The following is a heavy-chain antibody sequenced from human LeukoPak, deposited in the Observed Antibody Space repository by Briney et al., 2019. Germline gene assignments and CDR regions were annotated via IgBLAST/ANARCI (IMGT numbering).Heavy chain of an antibody. CDR3: ARGDSRYSSSWYDY. CDR2: ISSSSSYT. Sequence: GGSLRLSCAASGFTFSSYVMSWIRQAPGKGLEWVSYISSSSSYTNYADSVKGRFTISRDNAKNSLYLQMNSLRAEDTAVYYCARGDSRYSSSWYDYWGQGTLVTVSS. CDR1: GFTFSSYV. J-gene: IGHJ4*02. D-gene: IGHD6-13*01. V-gene: IGHV3-11*05.